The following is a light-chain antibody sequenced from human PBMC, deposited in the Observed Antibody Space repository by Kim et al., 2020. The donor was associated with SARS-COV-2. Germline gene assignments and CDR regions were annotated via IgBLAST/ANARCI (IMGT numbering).Light chain of an antibody. J-gene: IGLJ2*01. CDR2: DVS. Sequence: GQSITISCTGTSSDVGGYNYVSWYQQHPGKAPKLMIYDVSNRPSGVSNRFSGSKSGNTASLTISGLQAEDEADYYCNSYTTSSTAVFGGGTQLTVL. CDR3: NSYTTSSTAV. CDR1: SSDVGGYNY. V-gene: IGLV2-14*03.